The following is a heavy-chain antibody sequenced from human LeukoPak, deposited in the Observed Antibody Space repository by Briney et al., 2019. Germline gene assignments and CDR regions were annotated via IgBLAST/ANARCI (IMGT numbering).Heavy chain of an antibody. CDR2: IYGSGST. J-gene: IGHJ3*02. CDR3: ARVRYSGSYYGHDAFDI. CDR1: GGSISSYY. D-gene: IGHD1-26*01. V-gene: IGHV4-59*12. Sequence: ASETLSLTCTVSGGSISSYYWSWIRQPPGKGLEWIGHIYGSGSTNYNPSLKSRVTLSVDTSKNQFSLKMTSVTAADTAVYYCARVRYSGSYYGHDAFDIWGQGTMVTVSS.